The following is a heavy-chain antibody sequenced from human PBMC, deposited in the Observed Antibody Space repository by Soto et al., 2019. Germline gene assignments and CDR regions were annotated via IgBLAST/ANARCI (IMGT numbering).Heavy chain of an antibody. CDR1: GFTFSNYA. CDR2: ISHTGGTT. Sequence: EVQLWESGGGLVQPGGSLRLSCAASGFTFSNYAMSWVRQAPGKGLEWVSSISHTGGTTYYTDSVKGRFTISRDKSKNTLDRQMNSQRAEDTAEYDCGKKQGSGWYFEYWGQGTLVTVSS. D-gene: IGHD6-19*01. CDR3: GKKQGSGWYFEY. V-gene: IGHV3-23*01. J-gene: IGHJ4*02.